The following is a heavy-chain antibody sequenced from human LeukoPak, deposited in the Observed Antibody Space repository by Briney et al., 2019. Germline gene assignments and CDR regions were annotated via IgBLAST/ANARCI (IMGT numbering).Heavy chain of an antibody. CDR2: IKQDGSEK. CDR1: GFTFSSYW. V-gene: IGHV3-7*01. D-gene: IGHD5-18*01. Sequence: GGSLRLSCAASGFTFSSYWMSWVRQAPGKGLEWVANIKQDGSEKYYVDSVKGRFTISRDNAKNSLYLQMNSLRAEDTAVYFCARDSGVTWIRLRVFDPWGQGTLVTVSS. J-gene: IGHJ5*02. CDR3: ARDSGVTWIRLRVFDP.